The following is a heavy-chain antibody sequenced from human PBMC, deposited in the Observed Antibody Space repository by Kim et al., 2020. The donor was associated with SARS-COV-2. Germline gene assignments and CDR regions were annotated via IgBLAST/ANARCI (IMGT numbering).Heavy chain of an antibody. D-gene: IGHD3-16*02. V-gene: IGHV7-4-1*02. CDR3: ARVIWGTYRYTDY. CDR2: INTDTGNP. Sequence: ASVKVSCKASGYTFTNNAISWVRQAPGQGLELMGWINTDTGNPTYAQAFTRRFVFSVDTSVTTAYLQISSLEAEDTALYYCARVIWGTYRYTDYWGQGTLVTVSS. CDR1: GYTFTNNA. J-gene: IGHJ4*02.